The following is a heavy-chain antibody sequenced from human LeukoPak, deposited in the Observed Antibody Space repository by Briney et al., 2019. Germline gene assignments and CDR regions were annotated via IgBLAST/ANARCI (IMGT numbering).Heavy chain of an antibody. CDR3: ASPANGGYTPSFNY. V-gene: IGHV3-21*01. D-gene: IGHD5-12*01. CDR2: ISSSSSYI. CDR1: GFTFSSYS. Sequence: GGSLRLSCAASGFTFSSYSMNWVRQAPGKGLEWVSSISSSSSYIYYADSVKGRFTISRDNAKNSLYLQMNSLRAEDTAVYYCASPANGGYTPSFNYWGQGTLVTVSS. J-gene: IGHJ4*02.